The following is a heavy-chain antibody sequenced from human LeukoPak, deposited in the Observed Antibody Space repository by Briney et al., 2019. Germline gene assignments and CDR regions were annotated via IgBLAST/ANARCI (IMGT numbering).Heavy chain of an antibody. Sequence: PSETLSLTCAVYGGSFSGYYWSWIRQPPGKGLEWIGEINHSGSTNYNPSLKSRVTISVDTSKNQFSLKLSSVTAADTAVYYCARMNFLRVHDYWGQGTLVTVSS. CDR3: ARMNFLRVHDY. CDR1: GGSFSGYY. J-gene: IGHJ4*02. V-gene: IGHV4-34*01. CDR2: INHSGST.